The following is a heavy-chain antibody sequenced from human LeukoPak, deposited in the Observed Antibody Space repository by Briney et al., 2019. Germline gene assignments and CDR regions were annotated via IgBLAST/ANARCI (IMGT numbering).Heavy chain of an antibody. CDR2: TNHSGAA. J-gene: IGHJ3*02. D-gene: IGHD3-22*01. Sequence: SETLSLNCTVSGVSITNYYWNWLRQSPGKGLKWIGYTNHSGAANYNTTLSSRVTMSVDTSKSQFSLKLSSVSAADTAIYYCARWGESSDYPVHAFDIWGQGTTVTVPS. CDR1: GVSITNYY. CDR3: ARWGESSDYPVHAFDI. V-gene: IGHV4-59*01.